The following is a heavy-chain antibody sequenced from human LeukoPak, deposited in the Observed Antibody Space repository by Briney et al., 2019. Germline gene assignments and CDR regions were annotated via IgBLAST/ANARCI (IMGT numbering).Heavy chain of an antibody. CDR3: ARVAMERRLDY. CDR1: GFTFSSYS. V-gene: IGHV3-21*01. D-gene: IGHD1-1*01. J-gene: IGHJ4*02. CDR2: ISSSSSYI. Sequence: GGSLRLSCAASGFTFSSYSMNWVRQAPGKGLEGVSSISSSSSYIYYADSVKGRFTISRDNAKNSLYLQMNGLRAEDTAVYYCARVAMERRLDYWGQGTLVTVSS.